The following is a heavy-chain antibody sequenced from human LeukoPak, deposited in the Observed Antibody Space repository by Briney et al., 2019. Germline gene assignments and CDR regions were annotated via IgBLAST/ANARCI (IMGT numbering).Heavy chain of an antibody. D-gene: IGHD5-18*01. CDR1: GGSISSSSYY. J-gene: IGHJ5*02. V-gene: IGHV4-39*01. CDR3: ARLSMDTAMYNWFDP. Sequence: SETLSLTCTVSGGSISSSSYYWGWIRQPPRKGLEWIGSIYYSGSTYYNPSLKSRVTISVDTSKNQFSLKLSSVTAADTAVYYCARLSMDTAMYNWFDPWGQGTLVTVSS. CDR2: IYYSGST.